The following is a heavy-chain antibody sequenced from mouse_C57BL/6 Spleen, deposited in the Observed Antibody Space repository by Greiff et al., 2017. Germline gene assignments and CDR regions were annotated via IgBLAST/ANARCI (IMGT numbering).Heavy chain of an antibody. CDR2: IDPSDSYT. CDR1: GYTFTSYW. D-gene: IGHD2-2*01. V-gene: IGHV1-59*01. Sequence: VKLQQPGAELVRPGTSVKLSCKASGYTFTSYWMHWVKQRPGQGLEWIGVIDPSDSYTNYNQKFKGKATLTVDTSSSTAYMQLSSLTSEDSAVYYCASNGYDRGWFAYWGQGTLVTVSA. CDR3: ASNGYDRGWFAY. J-gene: IGHJ3*01.